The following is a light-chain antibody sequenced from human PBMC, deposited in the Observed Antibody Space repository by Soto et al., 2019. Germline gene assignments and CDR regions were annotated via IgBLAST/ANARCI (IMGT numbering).Light chain of an antibody. Sequence: DIQMTQSPSSLSASVGDRVTFTCQASQGISKFLNWYQQKPGKAPKLLIYDGSNLETGVPSRFSGGGSGTSFTLTISSLQPEDVATYYCQQFDNLPLTFGPGTRLEIK. CDR2: DGS. CDR1: QGISKF. V-gene: IGKV1-33*01. CDR3: QQFDNLPLT. J-gene: IGKJ2*01.